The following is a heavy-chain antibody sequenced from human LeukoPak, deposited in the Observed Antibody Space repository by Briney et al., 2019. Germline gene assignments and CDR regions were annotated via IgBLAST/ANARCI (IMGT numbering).Heavy chain of an antibody. V-gene: IGHV3-21*01. D-gene: IGHD5-12*01. J-gene: IGHJ4*02. Sequence: PGGSLRLSCAASGFTFSSYEMNWVRQAPGKGLEWVSSISSSSSYIYYADSVKGRFTISRDNAKNSLYLQMNSLRAEDTAVYYCARDPRGYSGYDPYYFDYWGQGTLVTVSS. CDR1: GFTFSSYE. CDR3: ARDPRGYSGYDPYYFDY. CDR2: ISSSSSYI.